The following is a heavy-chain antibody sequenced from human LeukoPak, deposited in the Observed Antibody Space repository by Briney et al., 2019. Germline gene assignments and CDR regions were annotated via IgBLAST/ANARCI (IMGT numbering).Heavy chain of an antibody. D-gene: IGHD3-3*01. CDR1: GFTLSSFW. V-gene: IGHV3-74*01. CDR3: ASYGLDFDFALDY. CDR2: VKGDGSST. Sequence: GGSLRLSCAASGFTLSSFWMHWVRQAPGKGLVWVSRVKGDGSSTTYADSVKGRFTISRDNAKNTLYLQMNSLRAEDTAVYYCASYGLDFDFALDYWGQGALVTVST. J-gene: IGHJ4*02.